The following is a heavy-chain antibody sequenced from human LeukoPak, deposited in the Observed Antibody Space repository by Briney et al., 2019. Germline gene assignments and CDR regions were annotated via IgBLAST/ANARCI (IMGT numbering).Heavy chain of an antibody. CDR3: ARHSGEQQGAFDI. D-gene: IGHD3-10*01. CDR1: GGSISSSSYY. V-gene: IGHV4-39*01. CDR2: IYYSGST. Sequence: SETLSLTCTVSGGSISSSSYYWGWIRQPPGKGLEWIGSIYYSGSTYYNPSLKSRVTISVDTSKNQFSLKLSPVTAADTAVYYCARHSGEQQGAFDIWGQGTMVTVSS. J-gene: IGHJ3*02.